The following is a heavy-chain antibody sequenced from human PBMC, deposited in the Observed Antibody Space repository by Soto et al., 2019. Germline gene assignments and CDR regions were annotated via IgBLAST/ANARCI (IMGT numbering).Heavy chain of an antibody. D-gene: IGHD3-9*01. V-gene: IGHV4-59*01. CDR1: GGSISSYY. Sequence: QVQLQESGPGLVEPSETLSLTCTVSGGSISSYYWSWIRQPPGKGLEWIGYMFYSGSTKYNPSLKSRVTISVDRSRNHFSLNLSSVTAADTAVYYCARDKGRYDSGMDVWGQGTTVTVSS. J-gene: IGHJ6*02. CDR3: ARDKGRYDSGMDV. CDR2: MFYSGST.